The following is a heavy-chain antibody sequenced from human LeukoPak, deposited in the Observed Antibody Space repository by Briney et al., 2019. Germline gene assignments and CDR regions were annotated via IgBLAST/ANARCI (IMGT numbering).Heavy chain of an antibody. Sequence: GGSLRLSCAASGFTFSSYSMNWARQAPGKGLEWVSSISSSSSYIYYADSVKGRFTISRDNAKNSLYLQMNSLRAEDTAVYYYARVCRDGYNSDWGQGTLVTVSS. CDR1: GFTFSSYS. CDR2: ISSSSSYI. J-gene: IGHJ4*02. D-gene: IGHD5-24*01. V-gene: IGHV3-21*01. CDR3: ARVCRDGYNSD.